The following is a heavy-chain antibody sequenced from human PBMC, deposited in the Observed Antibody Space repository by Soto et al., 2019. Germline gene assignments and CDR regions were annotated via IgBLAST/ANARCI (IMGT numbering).Heavy chain of an antibody. D-gene: IGHD6-13*01. Sequence: ASVKVSCKASGGTFSSYGISWVRQAPGQGLEWMGWISAYNGNTNYAQKLQGRVTMTTDTSTSTAYMELRSLRSDDTAVYYCARIGYSSSCYWFDPWGQGTLVTVSS. CDR1: GGTFSSYG. J-gene: IGHJ5*02. CDR3: ARIGYSSSCYWFDP. CDR2: ISAYNGNT. V-gene: IGHV1-18*01.